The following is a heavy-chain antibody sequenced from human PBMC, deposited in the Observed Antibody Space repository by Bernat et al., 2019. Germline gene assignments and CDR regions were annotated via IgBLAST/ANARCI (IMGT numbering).Heavy chain of an antibody. V-gene: IGHV4-61*01. CDR2: IYYSGST. J-gene: IGHJ4*02. CDR3: AREVRGSGSYYDY. CDR1: GGSVSSGSYY. D-gene: IGHD3-10*01. Sequence: QVQLQESGPGLVKPSETLSLTCTVSGGSVSSGSYYWSWIRQPPGKGLEWIGYIYYSGSTNYNPSLKSRVTISVDTSKNQFSLKLSSVTAADTAVYYCAREVRGSGSYYDYWGQGTLVTVSS.